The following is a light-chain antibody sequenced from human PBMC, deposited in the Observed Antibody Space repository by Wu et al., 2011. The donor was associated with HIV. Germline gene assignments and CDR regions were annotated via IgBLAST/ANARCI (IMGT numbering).Light chain of an antibody. CDR1: QSVTNY. Sequence: ENVLTQSPGTLSLSPGERATLSCRASQSVTNYLAWYQQKPGQAPRLLIYAASDRATGIPDRFSGSGSGTDFTLTISRLEPEDFAVYYCQHYGNSPYTFGQGTKLQVK. V-gene: IGKV3-20*01. CDR3: QHYGNSPYT. CDR2: AAS. J-gene: IGKJ2*01.